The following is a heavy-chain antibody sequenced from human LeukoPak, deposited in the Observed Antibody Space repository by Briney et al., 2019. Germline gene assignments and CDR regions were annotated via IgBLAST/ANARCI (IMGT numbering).Heavy chain of an antibody. Sequence: PGGSLRLSCAASAFTFNIYSMNWVRQSPGKGLEWVSSISSSSSNIYYADSVKGRFTISRDNAKNSLYLQMNSLRAEDTAVYYCARVAGYCDSTSNCYSDYWGQLTLVTVSS. CDR2: ISSSSSNI. J-gene: IGHJ4*02. CDR3: ARVAGYCDSTSNCYSDY. CDR1: AFTFNIYS. V-gene: IGHV3-21*01. D-gene: IGHD2-2*01.